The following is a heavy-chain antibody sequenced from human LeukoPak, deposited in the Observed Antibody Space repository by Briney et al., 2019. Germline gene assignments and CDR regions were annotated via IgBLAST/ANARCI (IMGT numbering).Heavy chain of an antibody. V-gene: IGHV3-23*01. CDR2: ISVSGGTT. Sequence: PGGSLGLSCAASGFSFRSYGIHWVRQAPGEGLEWVSVISVSGGTTYYADSVKGRFTISRDSSKNTLYLQMTSLRADDTAVYYCAKGTRGYSAYTFDYWGQGALVTVSS. CDR1: GFSFRSYG. J-gene: IGHJ4*02. CDR3: AKGTRGYSAYTFDY. D-gene: IGHD5-12*01.